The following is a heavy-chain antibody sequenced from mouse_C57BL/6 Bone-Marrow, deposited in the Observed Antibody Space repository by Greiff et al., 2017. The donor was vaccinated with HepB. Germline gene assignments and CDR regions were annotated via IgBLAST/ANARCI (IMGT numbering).Heavy chain of an antibody. Sequence: DVKLVESGGGLVQPGESLKLSCESNEYEFPSHDMSWVRKTPEKRLELVAAINSDGGSTYYPDTMERRFIISRDNTKKTLYLQMSSLRSEDTALYYCARHNYSNYVGAWFAYWGQGTLVTVSA. CDR2: INSDGGST. CDR1: EYEFPSHD. CDR3: ARHNYSNYVGAWFAY. V-gene: IGHV5-2*01. J-gene: IGHJ3*01. D-gene: IGHD2-5*01.